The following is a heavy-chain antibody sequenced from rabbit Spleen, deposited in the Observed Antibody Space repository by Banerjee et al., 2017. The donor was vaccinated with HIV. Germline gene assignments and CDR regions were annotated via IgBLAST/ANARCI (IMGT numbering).Heavy chain of an antibody. V-gene: IGHV1S39*01. Sequence: QEQLVESGGGLVQPGGSLKLSCKASGFDFSHYGVSWVRQAPGKGLEWIGYIEPIFGHTYYANWVNGRFTISRTSSTTVTLRMTSLTAADRATYFCARDLLGVIGWNFYLWGQGTLVTVS. CDR1: GFDFSHYG. CDR3: ARDLLGVIGWNFYL. J-gene: IGHJ4*01. D-gene: IGHD1-1*01. CDR2: IEPIFGHT.